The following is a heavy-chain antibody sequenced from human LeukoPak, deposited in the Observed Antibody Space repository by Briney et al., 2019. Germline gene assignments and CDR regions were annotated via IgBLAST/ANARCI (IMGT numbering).Heavy chain of an antibody. V-gene: IGHV3-9*03. CDR1: GFTFDDYA. CDR3: AKVGTYDAGAFGI. D-gene: IGHD4/OR15-4a*01. Sequence: GRSLRLSCAASGFTFDDYAMHWVRQAPGKGLEWVSGISWNSGSIGYADSVKGRFTISRDNAKNSLYLQMNSLRAEDMALYYCAKVGTYDAGAFGIWGQGTMVTVPS. J-gene: IGHJ3*02. CDR2: ISWNSGSI.